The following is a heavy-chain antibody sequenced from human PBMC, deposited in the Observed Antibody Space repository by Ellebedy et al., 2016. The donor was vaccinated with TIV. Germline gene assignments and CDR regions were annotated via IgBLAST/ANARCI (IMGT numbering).Heavy chain of an antibody. CDR1: GGTFSSYA. V-gene: IGHV1-69*13. D-gene: IGHD3-10*01. J-gene: IGHJ6*02. Sequence: SVKVSXXASGGTFSSYAISWVRQAPGQGLEWMGGIIPIFGTANYAQKFQGRVTITADESTSTAYMELSSLRSEDTAAYYCASMVRGVIRDGMDVWGQGTTVTVSS. CDR2: IIPIFGTA. CDR3: ASMVRGVIRDGMDV.